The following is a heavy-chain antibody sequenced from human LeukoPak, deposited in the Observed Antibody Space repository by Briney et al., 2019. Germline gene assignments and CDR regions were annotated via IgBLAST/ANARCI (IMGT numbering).Heavy chain of an antibody. CDR1: GFTFSSYA. Sequence: GGSLRLSCAVSGFTFSSYAVSWVRQAPGKGLEWVSAISGSDGSTFYADSVKGRFTISRDNSKNTLYLQMNSLRAEDTAVYYCAKEYGDMNYWGQGTLVTVSS. D-gene: IGHD4-17*01. CDR3: AKEYGDMNY. CDR2: ISGSDGST. V-gene: IGHV3-23*01. J-gene: IGHJ4*02.